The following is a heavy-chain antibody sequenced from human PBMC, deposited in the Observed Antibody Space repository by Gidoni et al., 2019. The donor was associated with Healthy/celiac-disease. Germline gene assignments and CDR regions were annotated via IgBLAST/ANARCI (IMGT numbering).Heavy chain of an antibody. Sequence: EVQLVEYGGGLVQPGGSLKLSCAASGFTFSGSAMHWVRQASGKGLECVGRIRSKANSYATAYAASVKGRFTISRDESKNTAYLQMNSLKTEDTAVYYCTVIAVAGGDAFDIWGQGTMVTVSS. D-gene: IGHD6-19*01. V-gene: IGHV3-73*01. J-gene: IGHJ3*02. CDR1: GFTFSGSA. CDR2: IRSKANSYAT. CDR3: TVIAVAGGDAFDI.